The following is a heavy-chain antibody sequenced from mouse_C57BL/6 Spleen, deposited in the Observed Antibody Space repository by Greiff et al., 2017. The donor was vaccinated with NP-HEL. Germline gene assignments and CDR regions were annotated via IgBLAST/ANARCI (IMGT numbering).Heavy chain of an antibody. V-gene: IGHV1-18*01. Sequence: EVKLLESGPELVKPGASVKIPCKASGYTFTDYNMDWVKQSHGKSLEWIGDINPNNGGTIYNQKFKGKATLTVDKSSSTAYMELRSLTSEDTAVYYCARYYYGRWYFDVWGTGTTVTVSS. D-gene: IGHD1-1*01. CDR2: INPNNGGT. J-gene: IGHJ1*03. CDR1: GYTFTDYN. CDR3: ARYYYGRWYFDV.